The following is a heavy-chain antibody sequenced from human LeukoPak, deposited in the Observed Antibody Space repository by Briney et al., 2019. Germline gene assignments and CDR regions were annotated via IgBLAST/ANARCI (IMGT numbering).Heavy chain of an antibody. CDR3: ARRGALRAGDYCYYYMDV. D-gene: IGHD1-26*01. J-gene: IGHJ6*03. CDR1: GGSISSSSYY. Sequence: SETLSLTCTVSGGSISSSSYYWGWIRQPPGKGLEWIGSIYYSGSTYYNPSLKSRVTISVDTSKNLFSLKLSSVTAADTAVYYCARRGALRAGDYCYYYMDVWGKGTTVTVSS. CDR2: IYYSGST. V-gene: IGHV4-39*01.